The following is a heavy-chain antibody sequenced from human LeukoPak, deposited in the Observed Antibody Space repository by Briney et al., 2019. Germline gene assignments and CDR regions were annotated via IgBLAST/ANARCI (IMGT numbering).Heavy chain of an antibody. J-gene: IGHJ5*02. D-gene: IGHD4-17*01. V-gene: IGHV1-69*02. Sequence: ASVKVSCKASGGTFSSYTISWVRQAPGQGLEWMGRIIPILGIANYAQKFQGRVTITADKSTSTAYMELSSLRSEDTAVYYCARVRYTVTTTDVRFDPWGQGTLVTVSS. CDR2: IIPILGIA. CDR1: GGTFSSYT. CDR3: ARVRYTVTTTDVRFDP.